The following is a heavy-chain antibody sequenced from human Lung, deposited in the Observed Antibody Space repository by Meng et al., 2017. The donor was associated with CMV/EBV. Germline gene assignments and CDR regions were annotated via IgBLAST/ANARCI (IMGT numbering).Heavy chain of an antibody. D-gene: IGHD4-23*01. CDR2: INHSGST. V-gene: IGHV4-34*01. Sequence: SETLSLTCAVYGESFSGYYWSWIRQPPGKGLEWIGEINHSGSTNYNPSLKSRVTISVDTSKNQFSLKLSSVTAADTAVYYCASDYGGNSALYWGQGTLVTVSS. CDR3: ASDYGGNSALY. J-gene: IGHJ4*02. CDR1: GESFSGYY.